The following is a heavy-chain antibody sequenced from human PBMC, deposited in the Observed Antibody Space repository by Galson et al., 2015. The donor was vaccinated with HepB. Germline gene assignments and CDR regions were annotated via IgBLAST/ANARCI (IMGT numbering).Heavy chain of an antibody. CDR2: ISSSSSYI. CDR3: ARGGPVPLLGEWVDYYYYYMDV. D-gene: IGHD3-16*01. CDR1: GFTFSSYS. J-gene: IGHJ6*03. Sequence: SLRLSCAAPGFTFSSYSMNWVRQAPGKGLEWVSSISSSSSYIYYADSVKGRFTISRDNAKNSLYLQMNSLRAEDTAVYYCARGGPVPLLGEWVDYYYYYMDVWGKGTTVTVSS. V-gene: IGHV3-21*01.